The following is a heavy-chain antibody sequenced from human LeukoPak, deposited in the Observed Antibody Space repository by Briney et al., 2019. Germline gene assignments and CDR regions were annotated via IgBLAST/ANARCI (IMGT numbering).Heavy chain of an antibody. D-gene: IGHD3-22*01. CDR1: GFTFDDYG. CDR3: ARAGGSRYYLHY. Sequence: GGSLRLSCAASGFTFDDYGMSWVRHAPAKGLEWVSGINWNGGSTGYAASVKGRFTISRDNANNSLYLQMNSLRAEDTALYYCARAGGSRYYLHYWGQGTLVTVSS. J-gene: IGHJ4*02. V-gene: IGHV3-20*04. CDR2: INWNGGST.